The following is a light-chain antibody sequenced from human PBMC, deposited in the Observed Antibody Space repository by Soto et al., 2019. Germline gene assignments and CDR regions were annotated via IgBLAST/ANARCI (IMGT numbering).Light chain of an antibody. J-gene: IGKJ1*01. CDR1: QSINNW. V-gene: IGKV1-5*01. Sequence: DIQMPQSPSTLSGSVGDSVPITCRASQSINNWLAWHQQKPGKAPKLLIYDASSLESGVPSRFSGSGSGTDFTLTISSLQPDEFATYYCQQYNSYSLTFGQGTKVDIK. CDR2: DAS. CDR3: QQYNSYSLT.